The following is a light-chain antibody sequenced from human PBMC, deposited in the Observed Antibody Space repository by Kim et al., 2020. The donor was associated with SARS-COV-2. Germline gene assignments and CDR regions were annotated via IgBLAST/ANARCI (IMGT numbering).Light chain of an antibody. CDR2: ATS. Sequence: DIQMTQSPSSLSASVGDRVTITCRASQIISSYLNWYQHKPGKAPKLPIYATSNLPSGVPSRFSGGGSGTDFTLIISNLQPEDCAIYYCQQGHSIPRTFGQGTKLEI. CDR3: QQGHSIPRT. J-gene: IGKJ2*01. V-gene: IGKV1-39*01. CDR1: QIISSY.